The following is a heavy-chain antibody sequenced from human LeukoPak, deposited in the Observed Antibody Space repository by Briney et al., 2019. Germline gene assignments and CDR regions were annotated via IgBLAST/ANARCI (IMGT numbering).Heavy chain of an antibody. CDR2: ISSSGRGT. D-gene: IGHD5-12*01. V-gene: IGHV3-23*01. Sequence: GGSLRLSCAASGFTFSSFAMSRVRQAPGKGLEWVSSISSSGRGTYYAASVKGRFTISRDTSKNTLYLQMNSLRAEDTAFYYCAKDGPYSGYDLARWGRGTLVTVSS. CDR1: GFTFSSFA. J-gene: IGHJ4*02. CDR3: AKDGPYSGYDLAR.